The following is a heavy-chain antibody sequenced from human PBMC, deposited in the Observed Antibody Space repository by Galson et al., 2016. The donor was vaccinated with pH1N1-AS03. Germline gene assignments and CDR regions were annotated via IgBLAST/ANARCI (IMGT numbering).Heavy chain of an antibody. Sequence: SETLSLTCSVSGDSISNYNYYWGWIRQSPGRGLEWIGTIYYTGSTFHNPSLKSRVTMSVDASKNQFSLKLTSVTAADTAVYYCAKSLYLSGSFHSYFDLWGRGTLVIVSS. J-gene: IGHJ2*01. CDR3: AKSLYLSGSFHSYFDL. D-gene: IGHD3-10*01. V-gene: IGHV4-39*07. CDR2: IYYTGST. CDR1: GDSISNYNYY.